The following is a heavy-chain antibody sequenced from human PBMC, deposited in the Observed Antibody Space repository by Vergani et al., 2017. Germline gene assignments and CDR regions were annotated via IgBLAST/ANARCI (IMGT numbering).Heavy chain of an antibody. CDR1: GGSFSGYY. J-gene: IGHJ4*02. D-gene: IGHD5-18*01. V-gene: IGHV4-34*01. CDR2: INHSGST. Sequence: QVQLQQWGAGLLKPSETLSLTCAVYGGSFSGYYWSWIRQPPGKGLEWIGEINHSGSTNYNPSLKSRVTISVDTSKNQFSLKLSSVTAADTAVYYCASHFPPPVRYSYGDRVDYWGQGTLVTVSS. CDR3: ASHFPPPVRYSYGDRVDY.